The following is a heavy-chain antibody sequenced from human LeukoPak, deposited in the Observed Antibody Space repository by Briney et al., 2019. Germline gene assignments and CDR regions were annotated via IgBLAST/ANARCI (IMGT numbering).Heavy chain of an antibody. Sequence: GGSLRLSCAASGFMFRDCGMHWVRQAPGKGLEWVSFIWNDGRSEHYADSVQGRSSVSRDNSDNTLYLHMTNLRPDDTAVYYCAKDPGATAWGYYMDVWGTGTTVTVSS. D-gene: IGHD7-27*01. CDR1: GFMFRDCG. CDR3: AKDPGATAWGYYMDV. J-gene: IGHJ6*03. V-gene: IGHV3-30*02. CDR2: IWNDGRSE.